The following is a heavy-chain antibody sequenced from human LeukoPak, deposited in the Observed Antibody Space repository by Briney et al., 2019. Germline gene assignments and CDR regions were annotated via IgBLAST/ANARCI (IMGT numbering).Heavy chain of an antibody. J-gene: IGHJ6*04. CDR1: GLTFSRSI. D-gene: IGHD3-22*01. V-gene: IGHV3-21*01. CDR2: ISSSSVYI. Sequence: GGSLSLSCAASGLTFSRSIMSWVRQTPGKGLEWVSSISSSSVYIHYADLVKGRFTISRDNAKNSLYLQMNSLRAEDTAVYYCAELGITMIEGVWGKGTTVTISS. CDR3: AELGITMIEGV.